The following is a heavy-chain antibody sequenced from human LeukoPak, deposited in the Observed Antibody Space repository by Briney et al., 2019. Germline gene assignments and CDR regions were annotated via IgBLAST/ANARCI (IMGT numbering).Heavy chain of an antibody. CDR1: GGSFSGYY. J-gene: IGHJ4*02. D-gene: IGHD2-8*01. Sequence: SETLSLTCAVYGGSFSGYYWSWIRQPPGKGLEWIGEINHSGSTSYNPSLKSRVTISVDTSKNQFSLKLSSVTAADTAAYYCARGRSIVLMVYATCDYWGQGTLVTVSS. V-gene: IGHV4-34*01. CDR2: INHSGST. CDR3: ARGRSIVLMVYATCDY.